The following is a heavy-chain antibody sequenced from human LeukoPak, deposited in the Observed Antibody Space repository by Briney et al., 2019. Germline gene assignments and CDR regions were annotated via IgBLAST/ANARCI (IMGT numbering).Heavy chain of an antibody. D-gene: IGHD1-26*01. Sequence: WISAYNGNTNYAQKLQGRVTMTTDTSTSTAYMELRSLRSDDTAVYYCARLARWELLPPPDYWGQGTLVTVSS. CDR2: ISAYNGNT. V-gene: IGHV1-18*01. J-gene: IGHJ4*02. CDR3: ARLARWELLPPPDY.